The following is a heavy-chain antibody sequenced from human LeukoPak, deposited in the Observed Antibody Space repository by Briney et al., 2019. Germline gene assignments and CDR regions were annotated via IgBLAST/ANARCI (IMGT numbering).Heavy chain of an antibody. CDR3: AKSNYYGSGTQEGFDY. D-gene: IGHD3-10*01. Sequence: GGSLRLSCAASGFTFSSYGMHWVRQAPGKGLEWVAVIWYDGSNKYYADSVKGRFTISRDNSKNTLYLQMNSLRAEDTAVYYCAKSNYYGSGTQEGFDYWGQGTLVTVSS. J-gene: IGHJ4*02. V-gene: IGHV3-33*06. CDR1: GFTFSSYG. CDR2: IWYDGSNK.